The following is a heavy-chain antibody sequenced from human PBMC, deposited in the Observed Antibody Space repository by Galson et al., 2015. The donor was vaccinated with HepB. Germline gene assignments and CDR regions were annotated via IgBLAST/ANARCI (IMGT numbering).Heavy chain of an antibody. CDR1: GYTFTSYY. CDR3: ARDRCSSTSCYRPLWAFDI. J-gene: IGHJ3*02. D-gene: IGHD2-2*02. CDR2: INPSGGST. Sequence: SVKVSCKASGYTFTSYYMHWVRQAHGQGLEWMGIINPSGGSTSYAQKFQGRVTMTRDTSTSTVYMELSSLRSEETAVYYCARDRCSSTSCYRPLWAFDIWGQGTMVTVSS. V-gene: IGHV1-46*01.